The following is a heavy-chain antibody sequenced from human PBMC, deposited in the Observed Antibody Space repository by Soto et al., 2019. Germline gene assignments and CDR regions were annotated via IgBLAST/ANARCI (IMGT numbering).Heavy chain of an antibody. Sequence: QVQLVQSGAEVKKPGASVKVSCKASGYTFTSYGISWVRQAPGQGLEWMGWISAYNGNTNYAQKRQGRVTTTNDTSTSTAYREMRSLRPDDTAVYYCARDRWGLAVRSPMDYWGQGTLVTVSS. CDR3: ARDRWGLAVRSPMDY. J-gene: IGHJ4*02. V-gene: IGHV1-18*01. CDR2: ISAYNGNT. CDR1: GYTFTSYG. D-gene: IGHD6-19*01.